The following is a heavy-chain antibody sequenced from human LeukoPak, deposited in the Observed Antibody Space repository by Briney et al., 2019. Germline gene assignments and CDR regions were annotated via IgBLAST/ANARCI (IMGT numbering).Heavy chain of an antibody. CDR1: GGSVSSSHHY. CDR2: ISYSGST. V-gene: IGHV4-39*01. D-gene: IGHD4-17*01. CDR3: ARLDYGDRNWFDP. Sequence: PSETLSLTCTVSGGSVSSSHHYWGWIRQPPGKGLEWVGTISYSGSTYYNPSLKSRVTISVHMSKNQFSLKLTSVTAADTAVYYCARLDYGDRNWFDPWGQGTLATVSS. J-gene: IGHJ5*02.